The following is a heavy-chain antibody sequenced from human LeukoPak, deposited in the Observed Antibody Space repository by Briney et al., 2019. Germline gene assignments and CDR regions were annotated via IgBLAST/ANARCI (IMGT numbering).Heavy chain of an antibody. Sequence: GGSLRLSCAASGFSFNNYAMYWVRQAPGKGLEWVALISYDGGDKYYAESMKGRITISRDNAENTLYLQMNNLRPDDTAFYFCVKEGVEYSYSYGDYWGQGTMVTVSS. CDR2: ISYDGGDK. J-gene: IGHJ4*02. D-gene: IGHD3-16*01. CDR3: VKEGVEYSYSYGDY. CDR1: GFSFNNYA. V-gene: IGHV3-30*18.